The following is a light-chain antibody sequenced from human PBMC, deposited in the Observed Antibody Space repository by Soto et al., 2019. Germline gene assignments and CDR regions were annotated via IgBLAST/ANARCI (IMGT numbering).Light chain of an antibody. Sequence: DIQMTQSPSSLSASVGDRVTITCRASQSISSYLNWYQQKPGKAPKLLIYAASSLQSGVPSRFSGSGSVTDFTLTISMLQPEDFATYYCQQSYSTPRTFGQGTKVDIK. CDR1: QSISSY. CDR2: AAS. J-gene: IGKJ1*01. V-gene: IGKV1-39*01. CDR3: QQSYSTPRT.